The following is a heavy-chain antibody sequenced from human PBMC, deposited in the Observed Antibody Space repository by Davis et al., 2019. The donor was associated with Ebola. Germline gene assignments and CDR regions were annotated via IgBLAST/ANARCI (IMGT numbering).Heavy chain of an antibody. CDR3: ASFGQLVESYYFDY. V-gene: IGHV1-2*06. D-gene: IGHD1-1*01. Sequence: ASVQVSCKASGYTFTGYYMHWVRQAPGQGLEWMGRINPNSGGTNYAQKFQGRVTMTRDTSISTAYMELSRLRSDDTAVYYCASFGQLVESYYFDYWGQGTLVTVSS. J-gene: IGHJ4*02. CDR1: GYTFTGYY. CDR2: INPNSGGT.